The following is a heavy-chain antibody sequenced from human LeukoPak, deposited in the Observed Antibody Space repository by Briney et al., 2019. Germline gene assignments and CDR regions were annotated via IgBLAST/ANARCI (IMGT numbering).Heavy chain of an antibody. CDR1: GYTFTAYY. V-gene: IGHV1-2*02. CDR3: ARDRSITEKYSGSYFPDY. CDR2: MDSNRGDT. J-gene: IGHJ4*02. Sequence: ASVKVSCTASGYTFTAYYMHWVRQAPGQGLEWMGWMDSNRGDTKYAPKFRGRVTMTRDMSISTAYMELSSLRSDDTAVYYCARDRSITEKYSGSYFPDYWGQGTLVTVSS. D-gene: IGHD1-26*01.